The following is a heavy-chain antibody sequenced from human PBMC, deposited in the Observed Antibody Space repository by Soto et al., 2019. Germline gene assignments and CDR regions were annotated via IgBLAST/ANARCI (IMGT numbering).Heavy chain of an antibody. CDR1: GYMFTGNY. CDR3: APHYPDSSGYFDH. Sequence: QVQLVQSGTEVKKPGASVKVSCKASGYMFTGNYMHWVRQAPGQGLEYMGWINPNSGATNYAQKFQGRVTMTWDTSISTAYGELSRLRSDDTAVYYCAPHYPDSSGYFDHWGQGTLVTVSS. CDR2: INPNSGAT. V-gene: IGHV1-2*02. D-gene: IGHD3-22*01. J-gene: IGHJ4*02.